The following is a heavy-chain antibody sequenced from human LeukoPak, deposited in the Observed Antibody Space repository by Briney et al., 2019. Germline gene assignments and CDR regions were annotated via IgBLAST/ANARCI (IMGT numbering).Heavy chain of an antibody. V-gene: IGHV3-74*01. Sequence: GGSLRLSCAASGFTFSSYWMHWVHQAPGKGLVWVSRINADGSSTSYADSVKGRFTISRDNAKNTLYLQMNSLRAEDTAVYYCAPSSLTYSSGWYGYWGQGTLVTVSS. CDR1: GFTFSSYW. J-gene: IGHJ4*02. CDR3: APSSLTYSSGWYGY. CDR2: INADGSST. D-gene: IGHD6-19*01.